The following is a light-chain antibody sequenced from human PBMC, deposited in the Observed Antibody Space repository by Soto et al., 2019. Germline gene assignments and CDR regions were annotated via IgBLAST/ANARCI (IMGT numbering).Light chain of an antibody. Sequence: EIVLTQSPGTLSLSPGERATLSCRASQTVGNNYLDWYQQKPGQAPRLLIYVASSRATVIPDRCSGSGSGTDFTLTISRLEPEDFAVYYCRQSATSPRTFGQGTKVEIK. CDR2: VAS. V-gene: IGKV3-20*01. CDR3: RQSATSPRT. J-gene: IGKJ1*01. CDR1: QTVGNNY.